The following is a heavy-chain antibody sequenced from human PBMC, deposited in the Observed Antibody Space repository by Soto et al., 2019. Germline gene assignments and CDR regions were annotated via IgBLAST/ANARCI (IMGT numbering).Heavy chain of an antibody. CDR2: IYYSGST. D-gene: IGHD2-21*02. V-gene: IGHV4-39*07. Sequence: SETLSLTCTVSGGSISSSSYYWGWIRQPPGKGLEWIGSIYYSGSTYYNPSLKSRVTISVDTSKNQFSLKLSSVTAADTAVYYCARLVVTAIYNWFDPWGQGTLVTVSS. CDR1: GGSISSSSYY. CDR3: ARLVVTAIYNWFDP. J-gene: IGHJ5*02.